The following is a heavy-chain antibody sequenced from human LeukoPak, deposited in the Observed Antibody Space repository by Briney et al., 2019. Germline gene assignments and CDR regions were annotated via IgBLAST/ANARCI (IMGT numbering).Heavy chain of an antibody. J-gene: IGHJ4*02. CDR2: ISGSGGST. V-gene: IGHV3-23*01. CDR3: AKARCCSGGSCYSAY. CDR1: GFTFSSYA. Sequence: GGSLRLSCAASGFTFSSYAMSWVRQAPGKGLEWVSGISGSGGSTYYADSVKGRFTISRDNSKNTLYLQMNSLGAEDTAVYYCAKARCCSGGSCYSAYWGQGTRVTVSS. D-gene: IGHD2-15*01.